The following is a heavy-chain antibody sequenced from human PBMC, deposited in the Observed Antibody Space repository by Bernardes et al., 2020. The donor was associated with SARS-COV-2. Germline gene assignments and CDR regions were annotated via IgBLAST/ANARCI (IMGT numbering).Heavy chain of an antibody. J-gene: IGHJ4*02. CDR2: ITDSGDST. V-gene: IGHV3-23*01. Sequence: VGALILSCEVSGFTFRSSTMNWVRQAPGPGLEWVSTITDSGDSTYYADSVKGRFTISRDNSKDRLYLQMNSLRAEDTAVYYCAKEGLKFDYWGQGTLVTVSS. CDR3: AKEGLKFDY. CDR1: GFTFRSST.